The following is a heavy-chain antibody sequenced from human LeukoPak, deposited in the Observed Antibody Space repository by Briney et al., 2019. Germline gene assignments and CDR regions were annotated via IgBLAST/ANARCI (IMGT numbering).Heavy chain of an antibody. V-gene: IGHV4-4*07. D-gene: IGHD3-10*01. Sequence: SETLSLTCTVSGGSIGSYYWSWTRQPAGKGLEWIGRIYYTGTTDYNASLKGRVTMSVDTSKNQFSLKLTSVTAADSAVYYCARDLPSYCFGSGNTFDPWGQGTLVTVSS. J-gene: IGHJ5*02. CDR1: GGSIGSYY. CDR3: ARDLPSYCFGSGNTFDP. CDR2: IYYTGTT.